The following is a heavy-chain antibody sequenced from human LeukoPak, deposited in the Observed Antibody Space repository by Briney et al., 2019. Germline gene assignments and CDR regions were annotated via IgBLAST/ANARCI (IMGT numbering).Heavy chain of an antibody. CDR1: GFTFSSYW. J-gene: IGHJ5*02. CDR3: TTQSVLWEVGWFDP. D-gene: IGHD1-26*01. CDR2: IKSESDDWTT. V-gene: IGHV3-15*01. Sequence: GGSLRLSCAASGFTFSSYWMSWVRQAPGKGLEWVCRIKSESDDWTTDYAAPVKGRFTISRDDSKNTLYLQMNSLKTEDTAVYYCTTQSVLWEVGWFDPWGQGTLVTVSS.